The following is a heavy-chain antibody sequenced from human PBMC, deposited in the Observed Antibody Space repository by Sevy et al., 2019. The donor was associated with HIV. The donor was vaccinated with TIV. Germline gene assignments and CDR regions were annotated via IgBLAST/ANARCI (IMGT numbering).Heavy chain of an antibody. V-gene: IGHV1-2*02. D-gene: IGHD2-15*01. J-gene: IGHJ5*02. CDR1: ESTFTAYY. CDR2: INTNSGVT. CDR3: VSGGTILPGLRRSFDP. Sequence: ASVKVSCKASESTFTAYYMHWVRQAPGQGLEWMGWINTNSGVTKYAQKFQDRVTLTRDTSISTAHMELSRLTSDDAALYYCVSGGTILPGLRRSFDPWGQGTLVTVSS.